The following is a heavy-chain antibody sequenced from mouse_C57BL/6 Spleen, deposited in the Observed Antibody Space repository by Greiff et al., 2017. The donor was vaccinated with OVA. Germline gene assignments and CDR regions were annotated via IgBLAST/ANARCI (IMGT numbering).Heavy chain of an antibody. CDR1: GYTFTDYE. CDR2: IDPETGGT. CDR3: TRSGVMITTFFDY. Sequence: QVQLKQSGAELVRPGASVTLSCKASGYTFTDYEMHWVKQTPVHGLEWIGAIDPETGGTAYNQKFKGKAILTADKSSSTAYMELRSLTSEDSAVYYCTRSGVMITTFFDYWGQGTTLTVSS. V-gene: IGHV1-15*01. D-gene: IGHD2-4*01. J-gene: IGHJ2*01.